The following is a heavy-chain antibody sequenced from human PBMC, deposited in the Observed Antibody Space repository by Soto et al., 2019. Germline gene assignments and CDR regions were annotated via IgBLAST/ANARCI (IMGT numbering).Heavy chain of an antibody. CDR1: GFTFSDYA. Sequence: GGSLRLSCAASGFTFSDYALRWVRQAPGKGLEWVAGVSYDGSNKYYADSVRGRFTISRDNSKNTLYVQMNSLRAEDTAVYSCAKDGVDGAGRLSDYWRQGTLVTVSS. V-gene: IGHV3-30-3*01. J-gene: IGHJ4*02. CDR2: VSYDGSNK. D-gene: IGHD6-6*01. CDR3: AKDGVDGAGRLSDY.